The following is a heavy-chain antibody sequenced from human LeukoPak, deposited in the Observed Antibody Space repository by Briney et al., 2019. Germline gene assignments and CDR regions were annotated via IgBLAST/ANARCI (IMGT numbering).Heavy chain of an antibody. CDR1: GFTFSSYA. V-gene: IGHV3-23*01. J-gene: IGHJ4*02. CDR3: AKVRCCSSSLEYYFDY. D-gene: IGHD6-13*01. CDR2: ISGSGGST. Sequence: GGSLRLSCAASGFTFSSYARSWVRQAPGKGLEWVSAISGSGGSTYYAASVKGRFTISRDNSKNTLYLQMNSLRAEDTAVYYCAKVRCCSSSLEYYFDYWGQGTLVTVSS.